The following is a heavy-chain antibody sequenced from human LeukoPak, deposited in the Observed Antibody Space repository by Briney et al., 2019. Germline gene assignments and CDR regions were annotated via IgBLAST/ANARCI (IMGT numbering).Heavy chain of an antibody. CDR2: ISSSSDYI. CDR3: ARGGYLYYGLDV. Sequence: GGSLRLSCAASGFTFSNAWMSWVRQAPGKGLEWVSSISSSSDYIHYADSLKGRFTISRDNAKNSLYLQMNSLRAEDTAVYYCARGGYLYYGLDVWGQGTTVTVSS. D-gene: IGHD5-12*01. CDR1: GFTFSNAW. J-gene: IGHJ6*02. V-gene: IGHV3-21*06.